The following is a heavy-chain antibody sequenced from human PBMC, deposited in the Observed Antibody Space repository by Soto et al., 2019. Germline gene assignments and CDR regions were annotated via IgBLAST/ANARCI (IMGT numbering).Heavy chain of an antibody. J-gene: IGHJ3*02. V-gene: IGHV4-59*01. Sequence: SETLSLTCTVSGGSISGYYWGWIRQPPGKGLEWIGYIYYSGTTNYNASLKSRVTISVDTSKNQFSLHLNSVTAADTAVYFCARRRNTVMIGFFAFDIWGPGTKVTVSS. CDR1: GGSISGYY. D-gene: IGHD5-18*01. CDR3: ARRRNTVMIGFFAFDI. CDR2: IYYSGTT.